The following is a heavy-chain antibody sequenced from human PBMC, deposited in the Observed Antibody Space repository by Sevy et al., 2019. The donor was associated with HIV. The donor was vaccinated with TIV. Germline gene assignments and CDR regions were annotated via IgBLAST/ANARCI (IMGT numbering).Heavy chain of an antibody. J-gene: IGHJ6*03. D-gene: IGHD1-26*01. Sequence: ASVKVSCKASGYTFTSYGISWVRQAPGQGLEWMGWISAYNGNTNYAQKLQGRVTMTTDTSTSTAYMELRSLRSDDTVVYYCARGRSDSGSYYGFKYYYYMDVWGKGTTVTAP. CDR2: ISAYNGNT. V-gene: IGHV1-18*01. CDR3: ARGRSDSGSYYGFKYYYYMDV. CDR1: GYTFTSYG.